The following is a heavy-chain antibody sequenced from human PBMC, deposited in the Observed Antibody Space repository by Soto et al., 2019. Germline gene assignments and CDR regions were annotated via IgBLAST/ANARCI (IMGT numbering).Heavy chain of an antibody. CDR1: GGTFSSYA. Sequence: QVPLVQSGAEVKKPGSSVKVSCKASGGTFSSYAISWVRQAPGQGLEWMGGIIPIFGTANYAQKFQGRVTITADESTSTAYMELSSLRSEDTAVYYCAREMSTIAGLGIFYYYGMDVWGQGTTVTVSS. CDR2: IIPIFGTA. J-gene: IGHJ6*02. CDR3: AREMSTIAGLGIFYYYGMDV. V-gene: IGHV1-69*01. D-gene: IGHD7-27*01.